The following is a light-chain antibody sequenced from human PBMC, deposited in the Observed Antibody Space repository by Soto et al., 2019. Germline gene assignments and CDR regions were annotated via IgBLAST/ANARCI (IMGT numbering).Light chain of an antibody. CDR2: RAS. CDR3: QQSYTSPPWT. J-gene: IGKJ1*01. V-gene: IGKV1-39*01. CDR1: QSISSY. Sequence: DIQMTQSPSSLSASVGDRFTISWRASQSISSYLNWYQQKPGTAPRLLIYRASSVKTGVPPRFSGSGSGRDFTLTISSLRPEDIATYFCQQSYTSPPWTFGQGTKV.